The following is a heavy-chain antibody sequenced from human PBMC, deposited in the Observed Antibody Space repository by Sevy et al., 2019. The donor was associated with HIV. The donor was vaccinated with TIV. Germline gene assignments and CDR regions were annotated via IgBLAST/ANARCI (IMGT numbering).Heavy chain of an antibody. V-gene: IGHV4-31*03. Sequence: SETLSLTCTVSDGSISSGGYYWSWIRQHPGKGLEWIGYIYYSGSTYYNPSLKSRVTISVDTSKNQFSLKLSSVTAADTAVYYCARGLSFWSGYYGGAYYGMDVWGQGTTVTVSS. CDR1: DGSISSGGYY. CDR2: IYYSGST. J-gene: IGHJ6*02. CDR3: ARGLSFWSGYYGGAYYGMDV. D-gene: IGHD3-3*01.